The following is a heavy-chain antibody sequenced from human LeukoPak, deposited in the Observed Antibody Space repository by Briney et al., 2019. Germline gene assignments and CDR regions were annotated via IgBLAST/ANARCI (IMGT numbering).Heavy chain of an antibody. CDR2: IYHSGST. V-gene: IGHV4-38-2*02. CDR3: ARAAGSYDYVWGSYRPYFDY. CDR1: GYSISSGYY. Sequence: SETLSLTCTVSGYSISSGYYWGWIRQPPGKGLEWIGSIYHSGSTYYNPSLKSRVTISVDTSKNQFSLKLSSVTAADTAVYYCARAAGSYDYVWGSYRPYFDYWGQGTLVTVSS. J-gene: IGHJ4*02. D-gene: IGHD3-16*02.